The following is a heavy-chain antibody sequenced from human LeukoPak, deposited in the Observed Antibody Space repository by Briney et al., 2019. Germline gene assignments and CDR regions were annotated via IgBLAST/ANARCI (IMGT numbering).Heavy chain of an antibody. CDR1: GFAVSSIY. V-gene: IGHV3-53*01. D-gene: IGHD5-18*01. J-gene: IGHJ5*02. CDR2: TYSGGNT. Sequence: GWPLRLSCAASGFAVSSIYMSWVRQAAGKGLEWVSVTYSGGNTCYADSVKGRFTSSRDNSKNTLYLRMNSLRPEDTAVYYCVRGTGYTSWGQGTLVIVSS. CDR3: VRGTGYTS.